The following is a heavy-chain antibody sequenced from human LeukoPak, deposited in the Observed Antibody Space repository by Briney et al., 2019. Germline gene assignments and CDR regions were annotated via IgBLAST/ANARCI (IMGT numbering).Heavy chain of an antibody. CDR1: GYSISRGYY. D-gene: IGHD3-10*01. CDR3: ARAGWIITSGIDY. CDR2: IYHTGST. J-gene: IGHJ4*02. Sequence: SETLSLACGVSGYSISRGYYWAWIRQPPGKGLEWIGTIYHTGSTYYTPSLGSRVTISVDTSKNEFSLNLNSVTAADTAVYYCARAGWIITSGIDYWGQGALVTVSS. V-gene: IGHV4-38-2*01.